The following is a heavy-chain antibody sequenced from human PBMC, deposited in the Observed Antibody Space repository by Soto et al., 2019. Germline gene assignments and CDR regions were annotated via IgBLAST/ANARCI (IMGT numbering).Heavy chain of an antibody. CDR3: ARDFDTYYYGSGSYPHYYGMDV. V-gene: IGHV3-21*01. CDR1: GFTFSGYS. CDR2: ISSSSSYI. J-gene: IGHJ6*02. Sequence: PGGSLRLSCAASGFTFSGYSMNWVRQAPGKGLEWVSPISSSSSYIYYADSVKGRFTISRDNAKNSLYLQMNSLRAEDTAVYYCARDFDTYYYGSGSYPHYYGMDVWGQGTTVTVSS. D-gene: IGHD3-10*01.